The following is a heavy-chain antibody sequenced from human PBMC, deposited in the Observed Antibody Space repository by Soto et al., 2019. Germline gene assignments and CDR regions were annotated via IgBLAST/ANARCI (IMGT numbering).Heavy chain of an antibody. J-gene: IGHJ4*02. CDR2: INAGNGNT. CDR1: GYTFTSYA. V-gene: IGHV1-3*01. D-gene: IGHD6-19*01. CDR3: ARDLAVAGGFDY. Sequence: ASVKVSCKASGYTFTSYAMHWVRQAPGQRLEWMGWINAGNGNTKYSQKFQGRVTITRDTSASTAYMELSSLRSEDTAVYYCARDLAVAGGFDYWGQGTLVTVSS.